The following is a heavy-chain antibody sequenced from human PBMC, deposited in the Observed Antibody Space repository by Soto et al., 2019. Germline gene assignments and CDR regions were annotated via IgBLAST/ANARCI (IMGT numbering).Heavy chain of an antibody. Sequence: QVQLVESGGGVVQPGRSLRLSCAGSGFSFSNYAMHWVRQAPGKGLEWVALILYDETNQYYADSVKGRFTISRDNSKNTLYLQMNSLRPEDTAVYYCAKRRVSVSGTLGALDFWGQGTMVTVSS. CDR3: AKRRVSVSGTLGALDF. V-gene: IGHV3-30*18. CDR1: GFSFSNYA. CDR2: ILYDETNQ. D-gene: IGHD1-1*01. J-gene: IGHJ3*01.